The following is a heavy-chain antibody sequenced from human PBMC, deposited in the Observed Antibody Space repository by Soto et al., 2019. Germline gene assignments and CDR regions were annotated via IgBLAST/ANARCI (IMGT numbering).Heavy chain of an antibody. CDR3: ARGDIVAIFGMDV. CDR1: GYTFTSYY. J-gene: IGHJ6*02. D-gene: IGHD5-12*01. CDR2: INPSGGST. Sequence: ASVKVSCKASGYTFTSYYMHWVRQAPGQGLEWMGIINPSGGSTTYAQNFQGRVTMTRDTSTSTVYMELSSLRSEDTAVYYCARGDIVAIFGMDVWGQGTTVTVSS. V-gene: IGHV1-46*01.